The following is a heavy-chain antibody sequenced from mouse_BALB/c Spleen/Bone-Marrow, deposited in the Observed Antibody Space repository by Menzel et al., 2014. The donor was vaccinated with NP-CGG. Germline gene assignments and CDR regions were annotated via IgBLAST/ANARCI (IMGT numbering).Heavy chain of an antibody. J-gene: IGHJ2*01. Sequence: GSKLVRPGASVKLSCKASGYTFTSYWMHWVKQRPGQGLEWIGNIYPGSGSTNYDEKFKSKATLTVDTSSSTAYMQLSSLTSEDSAVYYCTNHYFDYWGQGTTLTVSS. CDR2: IYPGSGST. CDR1: GYTFTSYW. V-gene: IGHV1S22*01. CDR3: TNHYFDY.